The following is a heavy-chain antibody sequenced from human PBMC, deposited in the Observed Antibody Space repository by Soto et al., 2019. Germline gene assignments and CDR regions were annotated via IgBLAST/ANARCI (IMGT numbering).Heavy chain of an antibody. D-gene: IGHD3-3*01. CDR2: ISGHGGDNT. CDR3: ATRQSGYYFEY. J-gene: IGHJ4*02. Sequence: EVLLLESGGGLVQPGGSLRLSCAASGFTFSSYAMSWVRQAPGKGLEWVSLISGHGGDNTYYAESVKGRFTISRDSSKNTLYLHMNSLIAEDTAVYYCATRQSGYYFEYWGQGTLVTVSS. V-gene: IGHV3-23*01. CDR1: GFTFSSYA.